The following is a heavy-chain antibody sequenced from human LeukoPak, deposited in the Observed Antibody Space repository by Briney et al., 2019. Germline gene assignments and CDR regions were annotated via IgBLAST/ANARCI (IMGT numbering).Heavy chain of an antibody. D-gene: IGHD6-19*01. CDR1: GSSFTSYW. J-gene: IGHJ4*02. CDR2: IYPGGSDT. V-gene: IGHV5-51*01. CDR3: ASAIGYGTGWSY. Sequence: GESLKISCKGSGSSFTSYWICGVRQMPGKGLEWMGIIYPGGSDTRYRPSFQGQVTISADKSISTAYLQWSSLKASDTAMYFCASAIGYGTGWSYWGQGTLVTVSS.